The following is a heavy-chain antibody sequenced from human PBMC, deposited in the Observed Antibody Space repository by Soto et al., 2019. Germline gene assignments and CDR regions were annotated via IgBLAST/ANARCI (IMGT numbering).Heavy chain of an antibody. V-gene: IGHV1-69*12. CDR3: ARGGVSTSRRYFDY. Sequence: QVQLVQSGAEVKKPGSSVKVSCKASGGTFSSYAISWVRQAPGQGLEWMGGIIPIFGTANYAQKFQGRVTLTADESTSTAYRELSSLRSEDTAVYYCARGGVSTSRRYFDYWGQGTLVTVSS. J-gene: IGHJ4*02. CDR2: IIPIFGTA. D-gene: IGHD2-2*01. CDR1: GGTFSSYA.